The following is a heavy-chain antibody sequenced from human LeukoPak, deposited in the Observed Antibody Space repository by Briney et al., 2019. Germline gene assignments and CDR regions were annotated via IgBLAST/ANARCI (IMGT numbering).Heavy chain of an antibody. V-gene: IGHV1-2*02. CDR1: GCTFTSYY. CDR3: ARVPFGGVIVDAFDI. J-gene: IGHJ3*02. CDR2: INPNSGGT. D-gene: IGHD3-16*02. Sequence: GASVKVSCKASGCTFTSYYMHRVRQAPGQGLEWMGWINPNSGGTNYAQKFQGRVTMTRDTSISTAYMELSRLRSDDTAVYYCARVPFGGVIVDAFDIWGQGTMVTVSS.